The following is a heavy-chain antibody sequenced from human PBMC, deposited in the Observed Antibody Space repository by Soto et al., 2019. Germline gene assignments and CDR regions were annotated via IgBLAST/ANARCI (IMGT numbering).Heavy chain of an antibody. Sequence: GEALKSSCKGSGYSFTTYWIAWVRQMPGKGLGWMVIIYPGDFDTRYSPSFQGQVTISADKSISTAYLQWSSLKASDTAMYYCARRLSPIVTYYFDXWGQVTLVTVSX. CDR1: GYSFTTYW. D-gene: IGHD1-26*01. CDR2: IYPGDFDT. V-gene: IGHV5-51*01. CDR3: ARRLSPIVTYYFDX. J-gene: IGHJ4*02.